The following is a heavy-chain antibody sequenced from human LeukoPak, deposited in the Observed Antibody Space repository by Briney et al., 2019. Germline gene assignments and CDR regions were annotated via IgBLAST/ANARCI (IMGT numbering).Heavy chain of an antibody. CDR3: ARHDIVVVPAATYDAFDI. CDR1: GGSISSSSYY. D-gene: IGHD2-2*01. V-gene: IGHV4-39*01. J-gene: IGHJ3*02. Sequence: SETLSLTCTVSGGSISSSSYYWGWIRQPPGKWLEWIGSIYYSGSTYYNPSLKSRVTISVDTSKNQFSLKLSSVTAADTAVYYCARHDIVVVPAATYDAFDIWGQGTMVTVSS. CDR2: IYYSGST.